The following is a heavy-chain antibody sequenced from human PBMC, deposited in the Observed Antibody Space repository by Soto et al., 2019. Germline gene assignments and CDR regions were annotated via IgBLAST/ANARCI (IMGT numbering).Heavy chain of an antibody. J-gene: IGHJ4*02. D-gene: IGHD6-19*01. CDR3: ARSVAVPGAHIDY. V-gene: IGHV4-59*01. CDR2: VYYTGST. Sequence: NPSETRSRTWIVSGGSISGSCWSWSRQSPGKGLEWLGYVYYTGSTNYSPSLRSRVSISVDTSKNEFSLRLSSVTAADTAVYFCARSVAVPGAHIDYWGQGTQVTVSS. CDR1: GGSISGSC.